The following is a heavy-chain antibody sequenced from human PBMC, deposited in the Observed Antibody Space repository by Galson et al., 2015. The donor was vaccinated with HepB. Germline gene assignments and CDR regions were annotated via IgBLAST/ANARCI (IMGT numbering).Heavy chain of an antibody. Sequence: SVKVSCKASGGTFSSYAISWVRQAPGQGLEWMGGIIPILGIANYAQKFQGRVTITADKSTSTAYMELSSLRSEDTAVYYCARVPVQLDHYYYYYMDVWGKGTTVTVSS. J-gene: IGHJ6*03. D-gene: IGHD1-1*01. CDR2: IIPILGIA. CDR3: ARVPVQLDHYYYYYMDV. CDR1: GGTFSSYA. V-gene: IGHV1-69*10.